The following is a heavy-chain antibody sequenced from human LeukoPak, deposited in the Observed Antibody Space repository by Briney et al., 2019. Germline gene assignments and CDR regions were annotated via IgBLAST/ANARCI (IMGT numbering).Heavy chain of an antibody. D-gene: IGHD5-12*01. J-gene: IGHJ6*03. Sequence: GASVKASCKASGYTFTSYDINWVRQATGQGLEWMGWMNPNSGNTGYAQKFQGRVTITRNTSISTAYMELSSLRSEDTAVYYCARGPIVATMNDDYYYYYYMDVWGKGTMVTVSS. CDR3: ARGPIVATMNDDYYYYYYMDV. CDR2: MNPNSGNT. CDR1: GYTFTSYD. V-gene: IGHV1-8*03.